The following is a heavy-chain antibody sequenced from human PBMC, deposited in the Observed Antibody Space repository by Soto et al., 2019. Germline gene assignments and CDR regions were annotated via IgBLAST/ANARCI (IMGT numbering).Heavy chain of an antibody. D-gene: IGHD2-2*01. CDR3: ARGGPLGYCSSTSCYPNWFDP. CDR1: GGSTSGGGYY. Sequence: SETLSLTCTVSGGSTSGGGYYWSWNSQHPGKGLEWIGYIYYSGITYYNPSLKSRVTISVDTAKNQFSLKLSSVTAADTAVYYCARGGPLGYCSSTSCYPNWFDPWGQGTLVTVSS. CDR2: IYYSGIT. V-gene: IGHV4-31*03. J-gene: IGHJ5*02.